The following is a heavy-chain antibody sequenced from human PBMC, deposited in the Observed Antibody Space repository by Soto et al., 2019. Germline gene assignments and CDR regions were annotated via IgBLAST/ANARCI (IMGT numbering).Heavy chain of an antibody. V-gene: IGHV1-69*01. J-gene: IGHJ4*02. CDR2: IIPIFGTA. D-gene: IGHD4-17*01. CDR1: GGTFSSYA. CDR3: AGLTTVVSAFDY. Sequence: QVQLVQSGAEVKKPGSSVKVSCKASGGTFSSYAISWVRQAPGQVLEWMGGIIPIFGTANYAQKFRGRVTITADESTSTAYLELSSLRSEDKAVYYCAGLTTVVSAFDYWGQGTLVTVSS.